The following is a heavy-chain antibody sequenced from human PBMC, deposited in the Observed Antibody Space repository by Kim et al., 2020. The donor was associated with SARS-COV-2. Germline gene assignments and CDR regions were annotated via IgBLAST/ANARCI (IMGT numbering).Heavy chain of an antibody. J-gene: IGHJ6*02. V-gene: IGHV4-59*09. CDR3: ARGAYFGSGSYNGLDV. D-gene: IGHD3-10*01. Sequence: SLKSRVTLSDDTSKHQLSLKLSSVTAADTAVYYCARGAYFGSGSYNGLDVWGQGTTVIVSS.